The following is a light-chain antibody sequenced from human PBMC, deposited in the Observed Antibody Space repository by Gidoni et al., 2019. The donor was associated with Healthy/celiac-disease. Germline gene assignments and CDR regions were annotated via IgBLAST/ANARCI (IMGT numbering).Light chain of an antibody. CDR2: GAS. CDR1: QSVSSN. CDR3: QQYNNWPLYT. V-gene: IGKV3-15*01. Sequence: EIVMTQSPATLSVSPGERATLSCRASQSVSSNLAGYQQKPGQAPRRLIYGASTRATGIPARFSGSGSGTEFTLTISSLQSEDFAVYYCQQYNNWPLYTLGQGTKLEIK. J-gene: IGKJ2*01.